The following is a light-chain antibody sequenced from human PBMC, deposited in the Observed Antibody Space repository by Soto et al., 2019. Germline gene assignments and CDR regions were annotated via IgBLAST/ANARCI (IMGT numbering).Light chain of an antibody. V-gene: IGKV3-15*01. CDR3: QQYNTLLGT. Sequence: EIVMTQSPATLSVSPGESATLSCRASQRISRNLAWYQQKPGQAPRLLIYDASTRATAIPARFSGSGSGTEFTLTISSLQPDDFATYYCQQYNTLLGTFGQGTKVDI. CDR2: DAS. CDR1: QRISRN. J-gene: IGKJ1*01.